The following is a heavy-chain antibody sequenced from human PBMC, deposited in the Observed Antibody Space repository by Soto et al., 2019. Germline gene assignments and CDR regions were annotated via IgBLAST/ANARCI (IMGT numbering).Heavy chain of an antibody. CDR1: GFTLSSYA. D-gene: IGHD3-10*01. J-gene: IGHJ6*02. CDR3: ARGDRGGSGSPASYYYSGWDV. V-gene: IGHV3-23*01. CDR2: ISAGGDMT. Sequence: DVQLLESGGHWVQPGGSLRLSCSASGFTLSSYAMSWVRQATGKGLEWVSSISAGGDMTYNSDSVRGRFTISRDNSNNALFLQMHTLRIDDTALYYCARGDRGGSGSPASYYYSGWDVWGQGATVIVS.